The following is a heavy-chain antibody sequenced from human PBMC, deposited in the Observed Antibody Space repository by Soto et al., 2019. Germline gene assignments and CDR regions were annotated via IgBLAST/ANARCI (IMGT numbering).Heavy chain of an antibody. CDR3: ARDIGPFMIVVAPYYFDY. Sequence: QVQLVESGGGLVKPGGSLRLSCAASGFTFSDYYMSWIRQAPGKGLERVSYISSSGSTIYYADSVKGRFTISRDNAKNSLYMQMNSLRAEDTAVYYCARDIGPFMIVVAPYYFDYWGQGTLVTVSS. V-gene: IGHV3-11*01. D-gene: IGHD3-22*01. J-gene: IGHJ4*02. CDR2: ISSSGSTI. CDR1: GFTFSDYY.